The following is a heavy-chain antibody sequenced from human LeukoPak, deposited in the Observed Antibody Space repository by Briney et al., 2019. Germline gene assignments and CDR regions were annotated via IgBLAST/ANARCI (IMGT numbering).Heavy chain of an antibody. CDR2: IYPGDSDT. CDR1: GSSFTSYW. J-gene: IGHJ2*01. Sequence: GESLQISCQGSGSSFTSYWIGWVRQLPGKGLEWMGIIYPGDSDTRYSPSFQGQVTISADKSISTAYLQWSSLKASDTAMYYCARRQRGYWYFDLWGRGTLVTVSS. CDR3: ARRQRGYWYFDL. V-gene: IGHV5-51*01.